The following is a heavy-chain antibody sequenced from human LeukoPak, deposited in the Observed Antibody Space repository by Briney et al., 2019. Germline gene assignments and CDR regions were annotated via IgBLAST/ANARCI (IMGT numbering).Heavy chain of an antibody. Sequence: LSGGSLRLSCAASGFAFSSYEMNWVRQAPGKGLEWVSYISTSGSTIHYADSVKGRFTISRDNAKNTLYLQMNSLRAEDTAVYYCARDVEWLRPFDYWGQGTLVTVSS. CDR2: ISTSGSTI. CDR1: GFAFSSYE. D-gene: IGHD5-12*01. CDR3: ARDVEWLRPFDY. J-gene: IGHJ4*02. V-gene: IGHV3-48*03.